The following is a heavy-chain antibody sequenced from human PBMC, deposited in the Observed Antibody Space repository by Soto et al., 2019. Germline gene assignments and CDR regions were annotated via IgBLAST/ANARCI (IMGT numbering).Heavy chain of an antibody. CDR1: GYTFTNFS. Sequence: QVQLVQSGAEVKKPGASVKVSCKASGYTFTNFSISWVRQAPGQGLEWMGWISAYNGNTNYAQKFQGRVTMTTDTSTSTADMEVRSLKFDDTAVYYCARGGTPIEYWGQGTLVTVSA. V-gene: IGHV1-18*01. D-gene: IGHD3-16*01. CDR3: ARGGTPIEY. J-gene: IGHJ4*02. CDR2: ISAYNGNT.